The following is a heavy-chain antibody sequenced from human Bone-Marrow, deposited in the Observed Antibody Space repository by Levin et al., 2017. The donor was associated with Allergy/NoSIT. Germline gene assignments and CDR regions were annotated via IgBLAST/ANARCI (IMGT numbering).Heavy chain of an antibody. CDR3: AGGGYSYAQLAY. J-gene: IGHJ4*02. CDR1: GFTVSSNY. Sequence: LSLTCAASGFTVSSNYMSWVRQAPGKGLEWVSVIYSGGSTYYADSVKGRFTISRDNSKSTLYLQMNSLRAEDTAVYYCAGGGYSYAQLAYWGQGTLVTVSS. CDR2: IYSGGST. D-gene: IGHD5-18*01. V-gene: IGHV3-66*01.